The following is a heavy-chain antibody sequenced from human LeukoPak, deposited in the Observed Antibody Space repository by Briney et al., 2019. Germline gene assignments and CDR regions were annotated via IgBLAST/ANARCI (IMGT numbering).Heavy chain of an antibody. J-gene: IGHJ4*02. V-gene: IGHV3-23*01. CDR3: AKDRRYCSSTSCYRYFDY. CDR1: GFTFSSYA. CDR2: ISGSGGST. D-gene: IGHD2-2*01. Sequence: QPGGSLRLSCAASGFTFSSYAMSWVRQAPGKGLEWVSAISGSGGSTYYADSVKGRFTISRDNSKNTLYLQMNSLRAEDTAVYYCAKDRRYCSSTSCYRYFDYWGQGTLVTVSS.